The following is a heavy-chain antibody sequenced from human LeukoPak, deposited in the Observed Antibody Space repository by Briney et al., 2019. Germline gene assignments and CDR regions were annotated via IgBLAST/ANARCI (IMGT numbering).Heavy chain of an antibody. CDR2: ISAYNGNT. CDR3: ARSGIAAAEWGGHYMDV. V-gene: IGHV1-18*01. CDR1: GYTFTSYG. Sequence: ASVKASCKASGYTFTSYGISWVRQAPGQGLEWMGWISAYNGNTNYAQKLQGRVTMTTDTSTSTAYMELRSLRSDDTAVYYCARSGIAAAEWGGHYMDVWGKGTTVTVSS. J-gene: IGHJ6*03. D-gene: IGHD6-13*01.